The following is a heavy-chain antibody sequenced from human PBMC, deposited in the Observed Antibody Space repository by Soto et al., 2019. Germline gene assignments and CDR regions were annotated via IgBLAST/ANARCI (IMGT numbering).Heavy chain of an antibody. Sequence: KLQGRVTMTTDTSTSTAYMELRSLRSDDTAVYYCAREMTTVTPVFDYWGQGTLVTVSS. V-gene: IGHV1-18*01. J-gene: IGHJ4*02. CDR3: AREMTTVTPVFDY. D-gene: IGHD4-17*01.